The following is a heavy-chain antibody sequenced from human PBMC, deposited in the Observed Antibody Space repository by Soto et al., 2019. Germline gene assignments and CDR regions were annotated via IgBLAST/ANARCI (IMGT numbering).Heavy chain of an antibody. CDR3: SRFLMVGGWFDPNYYHGMDV. V-gene: IGHV1-18*01. J-gene: IGHJ6*02. Sequence: QVQLVQSGAEVKKPGASVTVSCKTSGYTFSNYGINWVRQAPGQGLEWMGRISGYNGNTNDAQTVQGRVTMTTDTSKGTVNMALGSLKSYETAIYYCSRFLMVGGWFDPNYYHGMDVWGQGTTVTVSS. CDR2: ISGYNGNT. D-gene: IGHD3-10*01. CDR1: GYTFSNYG.